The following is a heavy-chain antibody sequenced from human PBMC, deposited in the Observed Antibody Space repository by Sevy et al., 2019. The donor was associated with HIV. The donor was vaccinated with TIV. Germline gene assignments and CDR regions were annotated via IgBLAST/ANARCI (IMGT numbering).Heavy chain of an antibody. CDR2: INERRIT. V-gene: IGHV4-34*01. J-gene: IGHJ5*02. CDR1: DGSFSGYY. CDR3: ARSPPVVVVPGAPSWFDP. Sequence: SETLSLTCAVHDGSFSGYYWNWIRQLPGKGLEWIGEINERRITYYNPSLKSRVTISVDTSKNQFSLKLNSVTAVDSAVCFCARSPPVVVVPGAPSWFDPWGQGTLVTVSS. D-gene: IGHD2-2*01.